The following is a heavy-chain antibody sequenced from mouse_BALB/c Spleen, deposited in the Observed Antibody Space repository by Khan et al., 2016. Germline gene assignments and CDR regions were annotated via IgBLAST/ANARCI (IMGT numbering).Heavy chain of an antibody. V-gene: IGHV2-6-7*01. CDR2: IWGDGST. Sequence: QVQLKQSGPGLVAPSQSLSITCTVSGFSLTGYGVNWVRQPPGKGLEWLGMIWGDGSTDYNSALKSSMSISKDNSKSQVFLKMNRLLTDDTARYYCARTYGHYAMDYWGQGTSVTVSS. CDR1: GFSLTGYG. J-gene: IGHJ4*01. CDR3: ARTYGHYAMDY. D-gene: IGHD1-2*01.